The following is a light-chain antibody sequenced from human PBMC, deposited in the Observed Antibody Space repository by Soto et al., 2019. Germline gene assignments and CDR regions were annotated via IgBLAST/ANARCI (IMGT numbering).Light chain of an antibody. J-gene: IGKJ3*01. V-gene: IGKV3D-15*01. CDR3: QQYNNWPFT. CDR2: VAS. Sequence: EILMTQSPATLSVSPGERATLSCRASQSVSSNLAWYQQKPGQAPRLLIYVASTRATGIPARFSGSGSGTEFTLTISSLQPEDFAVYYCQQYNNWPFTFGPGTKVDI. CDR1: QSVSSN.